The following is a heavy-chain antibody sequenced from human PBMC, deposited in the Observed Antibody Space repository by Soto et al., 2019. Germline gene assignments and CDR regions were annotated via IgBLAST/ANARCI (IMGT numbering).Heavy chain of an antibody. V-gene: IGHV1-3*04. Sequence: QVQLVQSGAEVKKPGASVKVSCKASGYTFTSYAMHWVRQAPGQRLEWMGWINTDNGNTKSSQKFQGRVTITRDTSASTAYMELSSLRSEDTAVYYCARGPISNNWFDPWGQGTLVTVSS. CDR3: ARGPISNNWFDP. CDR2: INTDNGNT. J-gene: IGHJ5*02. CDR1: GYTFTSYA.